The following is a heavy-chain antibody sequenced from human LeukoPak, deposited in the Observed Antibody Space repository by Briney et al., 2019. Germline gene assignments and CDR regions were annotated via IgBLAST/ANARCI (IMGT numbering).Heavy chain of an antibody. CDR3: ATVGIAARHGDY. J-gene: IGHJ4*02. D-gene: IGHD6-6*01. V-gene: IGHV1-69*04. CDR2: IIPILGIA. Sequence: ASVKVSCKASGGTFSSYAIGWVRQAPGQGLEWMGRIIPILGIANYAQKFQGRVTITADKSTSTAYMELSSLRSEDTAVYYCATVGIAARHGDYWGQGTLVTVSS. CDR1: GGTFSSYA.